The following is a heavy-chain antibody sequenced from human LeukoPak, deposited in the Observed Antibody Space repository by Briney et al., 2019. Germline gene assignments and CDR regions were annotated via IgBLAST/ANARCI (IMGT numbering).Heavy chain of an antibody. J-gene: IGHJ4*02. Sequence: GGSLRLSCAASGFTFSSYAMHWVRQAPGKGLEWVAVISYDGSNKYYADSVKGRFTISRDNSKNTLYLQMNSLRAEDTAVYYCARGRAFAAALDYWGQGTLVTVSS. CDR2: ISYDGSNK. D-gene: IGHD6-13*01. V-gene: IGHV3-30-3*01. CDR1: GFTFSSYA. CDR3: ARGRAFAAALDY.